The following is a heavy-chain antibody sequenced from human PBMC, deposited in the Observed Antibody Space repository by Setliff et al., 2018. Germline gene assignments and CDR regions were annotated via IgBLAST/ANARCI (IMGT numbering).Heavy chain of an antibody. Sequence: PSETLSLTCAVYGESFSDSYWSWVRQPPGKGLEWIGSIYYSGSTYYNPALKSRVTISVDTSKNQFSLKLSSVTAADTAVYYCASLPYYDSSGYSLSYYWGQGTLVTVSS. CDR2: IYYSGST. D-gene: IGHD3-22*01. V-gene: IGHV4-34*01. J-gene: IGHJ4*02. CDR1: GESFSDSY. CDR3: ASLPYYDSSGYSLSYY.